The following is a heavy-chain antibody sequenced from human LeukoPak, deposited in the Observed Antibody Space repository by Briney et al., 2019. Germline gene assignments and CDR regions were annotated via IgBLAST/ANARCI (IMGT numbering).Heavy chain of an antibody. CDR1: GGSFSGSY. J-gene: IGHJ6*02. CDR3: AVRVVPAAMRTYYYYGMDV. D-gene: IGHD2-2*01. V-gene: IGHV4-34*01. Sequence: PSETLSLTCAVYGGSFSGSYWSWIRQPPGKGLEWIGEINHSGSTNYNPSLKSRVTISVDTSKNQFSLKLSSVTAADTAVYYCAVRVVPAAMRTYYYYGMDVWGQGTTVTVSS. CDR2: INHSGST.